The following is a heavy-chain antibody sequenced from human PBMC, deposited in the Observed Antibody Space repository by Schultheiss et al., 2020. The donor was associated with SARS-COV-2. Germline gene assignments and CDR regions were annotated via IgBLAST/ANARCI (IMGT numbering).Heavy chain of an antibody. V-gene: IGHV3-23*01. J-gene: IGHJ5*02. Sequence: GGSLRLSCAASGFTFSSYAMSWVRQAPGKGLEWVSAVGGDGGRTYYADSVKGRFTISRDNSKNTLYLQMNSLRAEDTAVYYCAKSYTAMVMVDWFDPWGQGTLVTVSS. CDR3: AKSYTAMVMVDWFDP. CDR1: GFTFSSYA. CDR2: VGGDGGRT. D-gene: IGHD5-18*01.